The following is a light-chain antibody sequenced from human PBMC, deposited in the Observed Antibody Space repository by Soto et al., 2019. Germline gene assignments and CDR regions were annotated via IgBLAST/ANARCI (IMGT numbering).Light chain of an antibody. CDR1: QSVSSN. Sequence: EIVMTQSPATLSVSPGERATLSCRASQSVSSNLAWYQQKPSQAPRLLIYGASTRATGIPARFSGSGSGTEFTLTISSLQSEDFSVYYCQQYNNWSPWTFGQGTKVEI. J-gene: IGKJ1*01. CDR3: QQYNNWSPWT. CDR2: GAS. V-gene: IGKV3D-15*01.